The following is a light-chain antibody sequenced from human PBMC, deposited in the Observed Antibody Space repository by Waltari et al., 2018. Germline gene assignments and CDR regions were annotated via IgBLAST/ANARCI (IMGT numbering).Light chain of an antibody. CDR2: GAS. J-gene: IGKJ1*01. V-gene: IGKV3-20*01. Sequence: IVLTQSPGTLSLSPGERVTLSCRASQSVSRALAWYQQKPGQAPRLLIYGASSRATGIPDMFSGSGSETDFSLTISRLEPEDFAVYYCQHYVRLPVTFGQGTKVEIK. CDR1: QSVSRA. CDR3: QHYVRLPVT.